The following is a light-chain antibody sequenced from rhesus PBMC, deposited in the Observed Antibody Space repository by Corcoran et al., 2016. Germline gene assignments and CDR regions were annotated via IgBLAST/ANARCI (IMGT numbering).Light chain of an antibody. CDR1: RNILSR. J-gene: IGKJ4*01. Sequence: DIQMTQSPSSLSASVGDRDTTTCRESRNILSRVAWYQQKPGKAPKPLIYSTSTLQSGVPSRFSGSGSGTDFTLTLSSLQSEDFATYYYQQYNDSPLTFGGGTNVEIK. V-gene: IGKV1-22*01. CDR3: QQYNDSPLT. CDR2: STS.